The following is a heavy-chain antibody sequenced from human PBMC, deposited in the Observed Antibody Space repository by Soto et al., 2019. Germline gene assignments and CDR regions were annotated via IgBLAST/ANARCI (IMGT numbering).Heavy chain of an antibody. CDR3: ARDIRGYSRAFDY. CDR1: GDSVGSASYY. J-gene: IGHJ4*02. Sequence: ETLSLTCTVSGDSVGSASYYWTWIRQPPGEGLEWIGYISATGSTNYNPSLKSRLTISVDTSKNHFSLRLSSVTAADTAVYYCARDIRGYSRAFDYWGQGTLVTVSS. V-gene: IGHV4-61*03. CDR2: ISATGST. D-gene: IGHD5-18*01.